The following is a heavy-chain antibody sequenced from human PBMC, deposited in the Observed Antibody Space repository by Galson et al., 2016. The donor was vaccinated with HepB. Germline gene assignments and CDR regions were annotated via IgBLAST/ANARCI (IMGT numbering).Heavy chain of an antibody. J-gene: IGHJ4*02. CDR2: IKPSGGKT. Sequence: SVKVSCKASGYTFNTYNMHWVRQAPGQGLEWMGIIKPSGGKTIYAQKFQDRITMTRDTSTSTVYMELISLRSEDTAVYYCARELDHSSYFDYWGQGTLLTVSS. D-gene: IGHD6-6*01. CDR3: ARELDHSSYFDY. CDR1: GYTFNTYN. V-gene: IGHV1-46*02.